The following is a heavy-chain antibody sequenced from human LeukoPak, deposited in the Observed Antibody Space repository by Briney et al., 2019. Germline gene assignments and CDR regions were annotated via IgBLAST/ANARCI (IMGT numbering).Heavy chain of an antibody. CDR3: ARQVAHDSSGYPIDY. CDR2: IYTSGST. Sequence: ASETLSLTCTVSGGSISSYYWSWIRQPAGKGLEWIGRIYTSGSTNYNPSLKSRVTMSVDTSKNQFSLKLSSVTAADTAVYYCARQVAHDSSGYPIDYWGQGTLVTVSS. D-gene: IGHD3-22*01. V-gene: IGHV4-4*07. CDR1: GGSISSYY. J-gene: IGHJ4*02.